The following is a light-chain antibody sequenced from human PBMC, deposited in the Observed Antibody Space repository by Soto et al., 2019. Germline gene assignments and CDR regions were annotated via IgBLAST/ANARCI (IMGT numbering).Light chain of an antibody. CDR1: SSNIGSNT. J-gene: IGLJ2*01. CDR3: AAWDDSLNGPVV. Sequence: QSMLTQPPSASGTPGQRVTISCSGSSSNIGSNTVNWYQQLPGTAPKRLIYSNNQRPSGVPDRFSGSKSGTSASLAISGLQSEDEADYYCAAWDDSLNGPVVFGGGTKLTVL. V-gene: IGLV1-44*01. CDR2: SNN.